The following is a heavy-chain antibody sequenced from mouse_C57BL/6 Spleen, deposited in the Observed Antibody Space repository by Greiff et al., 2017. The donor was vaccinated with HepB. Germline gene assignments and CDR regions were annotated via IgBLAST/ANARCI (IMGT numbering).Heavy chain of an antibody. Sequence: EVQVVESEGGLVQPGSSMKLSCTASGFTFSDYYMAWVRQVPEKGLEWVANINYDGSSTYYLDSLKSRFIISRDNAKNILYLQMSSLKSEDTATYYCARERASYYFDYWGQGTTLTVSS. J-gene: IGHJ2*01. CDR2: INYDGSST. V-gene: IGHV5-16*01. CDR1: GFTFSDYY. CDR3: ARERASYYFDY.